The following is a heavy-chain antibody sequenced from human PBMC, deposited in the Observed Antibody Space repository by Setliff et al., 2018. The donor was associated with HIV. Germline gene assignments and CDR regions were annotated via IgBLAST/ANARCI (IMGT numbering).Heavy chain of an antibody. CDR3: ARTWGAGVTGYWFEP. CDR2: MNPNSGNT. D-gene: IGHD3-9*01. Sequence: ASVKVSCKASGYTFTKFDINWVRQATGQGLEWMGWMNPNSGNTGFAQKFQGRVTMTRNTSISTAYMELRSLRSEDTAVYFCARTWGAGVTGYWFEPWGQGTRVTVSS. J-gene: IGHJ5*02. V-gene: IGHV1-8*01. CDR1: GYTFTKFD.